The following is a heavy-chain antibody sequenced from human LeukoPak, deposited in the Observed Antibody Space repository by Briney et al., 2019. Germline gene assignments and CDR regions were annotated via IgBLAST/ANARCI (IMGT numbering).Heavy chain of an antibody. D-gene: IGHD2-21*02. V-gene: IGHV3-30*02. CDR1: GFTFSSYD. CDR2: IRYDGSNK. Sequence: PGGFLRLSCAASGFTFSSYDMHWVRQAPGKGLEWVTFIRYDGSNKYYRDSVKGRFTISRDNSSNTLYLQMNNLRTEDTAVYYCAKSGGVDSAWGQGTLVTVSS. J-gene: IGHJ5*02. CDR3: AKSGGVDSA.